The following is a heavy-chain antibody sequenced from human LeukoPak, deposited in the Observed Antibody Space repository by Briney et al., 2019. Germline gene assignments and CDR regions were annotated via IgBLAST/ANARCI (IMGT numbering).Heavy chain of an antibody. CDR1: GGSISSYY. CDR3: ARLMGVWSVYYFDY. V-gene: IGHV4-59*08. J-gene: IGHJ4*02. D-gene: IGHD3-16*01. CDR2: IYYSGST. Sequence: SETLSLTCTVSGGSISSYYWSWIRQPPGKGLEWIGYIYYSGSTNYNPSLKSRVTISVDTSKNQFSLKLSSVTAADTAVYYCARLMGVWSVYYFDYWGQGTLVTVSS.